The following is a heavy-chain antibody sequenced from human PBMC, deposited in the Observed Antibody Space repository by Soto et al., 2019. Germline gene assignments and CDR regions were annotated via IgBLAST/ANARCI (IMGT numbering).Heavy chain of an antibody. Sequence: GGSLRLSCAASGITFSSDAMSWVRQAPGKGLEWVSGISGSGGTTYYADSVRGRFTISRDNSKNTLYLQMNSLRAEDTAVFYCAKPLLAAAGYYFDYWGRGTLVTVSS. CDR3: AKPLLAAAGYYFDY. CDR2: ISGSGGTT. J-gene: IGHJ4*02. V-gene: IGHV3-23*01. CDR1: GITFSSDA. D-gene: IGHD6-13*01.